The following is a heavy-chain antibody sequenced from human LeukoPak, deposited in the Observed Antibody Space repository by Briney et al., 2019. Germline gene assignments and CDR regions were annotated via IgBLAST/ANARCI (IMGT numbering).Heavy chain of an antibody. CDR1: GGSFRGYY. CDR3: ARGLLGSGFDY. V-gene: IGHV4-34*01. Sequence: SETLSLTCAVYGGSFRGYYWSWIRKPPGKGLEWIGEINHSGSTNYNPSLKSRVTISVDKSKNQFSLKLSSVTAADAAVYYCARGLLGSGFDYWGQGTLVTVSS. CDR2: INHSGST. J-gene: IGHJ4*02. D-gene: IGHD2-15*01.